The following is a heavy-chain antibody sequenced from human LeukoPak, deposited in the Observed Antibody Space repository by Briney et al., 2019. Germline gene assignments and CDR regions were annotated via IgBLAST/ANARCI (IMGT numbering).Heavy chain of an antibody. CDR2: ISSSGTTI. D-gene: IGHD2-2*01. V-gene: IGHV3-11*01. Sequence: PGGSLRLSCAASGFTFSDYVMNWVRQAPGKGLEWVSYISSSGTTIYYADSVKGRFTISRDNAKNSLYLQMNSLRGEDTAVYYCARRGSSTSPFDPWGQGTLVTVS. J-gene: IGHJ5*02. CDR1: GFTFSDYV. CDR3: ARRGSSTSPFDP.